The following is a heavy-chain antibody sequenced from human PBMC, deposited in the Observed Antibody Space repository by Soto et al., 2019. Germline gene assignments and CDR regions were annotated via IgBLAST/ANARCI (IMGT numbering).Heavy chain of an antibody. CDR3: ARDNNWALDY. D-gene: IGHD1-1*01. V-gene: IGHV3-21*01. J-gene: IGHJ4*02. Sequence: GGSLRLSCAASGFTFSSYSMNWVRQAPGRGLEWVSSISSSSSYIYYADSVKGRFTISRDNSKNSLYLQMNSLRAEDTAIYYCARDNNWALDYWGQGTLVTVSS. CDR1: GFTFSSYS. CDR2: ISSSSSYI.